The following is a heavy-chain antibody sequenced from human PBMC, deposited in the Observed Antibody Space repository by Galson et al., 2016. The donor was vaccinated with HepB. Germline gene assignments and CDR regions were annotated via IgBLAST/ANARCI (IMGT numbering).Heavy chain of an antibody. V-gene: IGHV1-69*13. CDR1: GDTFRKYG. J-gene: IGHJ4*02. Sequence: SVKVSCKASGDTFRKYGISWVRQAPGQGLEWMGGIIPSFGAANYAEKFQDRVTITADESTTTAYMELSSLRPEDTAVYFCVKDLSHGALEAACWGQGTLVTVSS. CDR3: VKDLSHGALEAAC. CDR2: IIPSFGAA. D-gene: IGHD2-15*01.